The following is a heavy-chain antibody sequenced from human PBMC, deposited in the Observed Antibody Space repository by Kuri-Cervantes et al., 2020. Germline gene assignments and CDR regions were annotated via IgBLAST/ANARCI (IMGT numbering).Heavy chain of an antibody. CDR1: GYSFTSYR. V-gene: IGHV5-51*01. CDR2: IYPGDSDT. Sequence: KSLQLSCKGSGYSFTSYRIGWVRQMPGKGLEWMGIIYPGDSDTRYSPSFQGQVTISADKSISTAYLQWSSLKASDTAMYYCARLASGWQGWFDPWGQGTLVTVSS. D-gene: IGHD2-15*01. J-gene: IGHJ5*02. CDR3: ARLASGWQGWFDP.